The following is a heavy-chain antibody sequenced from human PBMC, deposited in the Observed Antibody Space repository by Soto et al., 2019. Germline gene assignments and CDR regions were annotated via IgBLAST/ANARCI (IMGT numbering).Heavy chain of an antibody. J-gene: IGHJ6*02. V-gene: IGHV1-69*01. D-gene: IGHD3-16*01. Sequence: QVQLVQSGAEVKXXXXXXXXSCKAXXXXXXXXXXXWVRQAXXQXXXXXXGIIPIFGTANYAQKFQGRVTITADESTSTAYMELSSLRSEDTAVYYCARVITPFPLGGEVYYGMDVWGQGTTVTVSS. CDR2: IIPIFGTA. CDR1: XXXXXXXX. CDR3: ARVITPFPLGGEVYYGMDV.